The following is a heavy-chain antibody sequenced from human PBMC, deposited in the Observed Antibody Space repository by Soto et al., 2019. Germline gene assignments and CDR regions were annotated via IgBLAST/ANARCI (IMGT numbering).Heavy chain of an antibody. D-gene: IGHD6-13*01. CDR1: GFTFSSYW. CDR3: ANGIAAAAPFDY. Sequence: LRLSCAASGFTFSSYWMHWVRQAPGKGLVWVSRINSDGSSTSYADSVKGRFTTSRDNAKNTLYLQMNSLRAEDTAVYYCANGIAAAAPFDYWGQGTLVTVSS. CDR2: INSDGSST. J-gene: IGHJ4*02. V-gene: IGHV3-74*01.